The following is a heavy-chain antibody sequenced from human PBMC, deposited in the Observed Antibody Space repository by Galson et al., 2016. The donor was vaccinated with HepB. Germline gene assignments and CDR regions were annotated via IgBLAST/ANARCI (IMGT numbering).Heavy chain of an antibody. D-gene: IGHD1-1*01. V-gene: IGHV3-23*01. Sequence: SLRLSCAASGFTFSTYTMSWLRQAPGKGREWVSGINGARGSTYYADSVKGRFTISRDNSNDTLYLQMSSLKVEDTAMYYCAKDRYWNRDFDYWGQGTLVTVSS. CDR2: INGARGST. CDR3: AKDRYWNRDFDY. CDR1: GFTFSTYT. J-gene: IGHJ4*02.